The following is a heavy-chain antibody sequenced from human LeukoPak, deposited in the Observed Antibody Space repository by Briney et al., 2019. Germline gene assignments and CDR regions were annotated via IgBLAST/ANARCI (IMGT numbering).Heavy chain of an antibody. V-gene: IGHV4-4*02. CDR1: GGSISSSNW. CDR3: ATAAYCGGDCYISGFRKAGYRTASFDY. CDR2: IYHSGST. J-gene: IGHJ4*02. Sequence: SETLSLTCAVSGGSISSSNWWSWVRQPPGKGLEWIGEIYHSGSTNYNPSLKSRVTISVDKSKNQFSLKLSSVTAADTAVYYCATAAYCGGDCYISGFRKAGYRTASFDYWGQGTLVTVSS. D-gene: IGHD2-21*02.